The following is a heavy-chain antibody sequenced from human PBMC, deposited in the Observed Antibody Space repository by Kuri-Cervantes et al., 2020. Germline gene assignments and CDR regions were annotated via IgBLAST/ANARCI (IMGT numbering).Heavy chain of an antibody. CDR3: MGVTMVRGVIIRQRDY. CDR2: ITWNSGSI. J-gene: IGHJ4*02. D-gene: IGHD3-10*01. Sequence: SLKISCAASGFTFDEYGMHWVRQAPGKGLEWVSGITWNSGSIGYADSVKGRFTISRDNAKNSLYLQMNSLRAENTALYYCMGVTMVRGVIIRQRDYWGQGTLVTVSS. V-gene: IGHV3-9*01. CDR1: GFTFDEYG.